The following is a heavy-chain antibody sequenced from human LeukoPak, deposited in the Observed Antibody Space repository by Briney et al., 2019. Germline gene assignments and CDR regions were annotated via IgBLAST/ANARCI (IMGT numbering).Heavy chain of an antibody. Sequence: SQTLSLTCTVSGGSISSGDYYWSWIRQPPGKGLEWIGYIYYSGSTYYNPSLKSRVTISVDTSKNQFSPKLSSVTAADTAVYYCARGQYCTNGVCYLPFDYWGQGTLVTVSS. D-gene: IGHD2-8*01. CDR1: GGSISSGDYY. CDR2: IYYSGST. CDR3: ARGQYCTNGVCYLPFDY. V-gene: IGHV4-30-4*01. J-gene: IGHJ4*02.